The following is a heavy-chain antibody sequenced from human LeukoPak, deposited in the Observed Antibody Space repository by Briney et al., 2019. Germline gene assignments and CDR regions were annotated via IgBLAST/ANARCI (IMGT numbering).Heavy chain of an antibody. V-gene: IGHV3-21*01. CDR3: ARDLDGGFDY. CDR2: ISSSSSYI. Sequence: GGSLRLSCAASGFTFSSYSMNWVRQAPGKGLEWVSSISSSSSYIYYADSVKGRFTISRDNAKNSLYLQMNSLRAEDTAAYYCARDLDGGFDYWGQGTLVTVSS. J-gene: IGHJ4*02. D-gene: IGHD3/OR15-3a*01. CDR1: GFTFSSYS.